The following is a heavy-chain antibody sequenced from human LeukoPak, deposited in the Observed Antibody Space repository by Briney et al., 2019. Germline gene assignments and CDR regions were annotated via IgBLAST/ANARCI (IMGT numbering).Heavy chain of an antibody. D-gene: IGHD5-18*01. CDR3: ASGYSYGSRPYGMDV. V-gene: IGHV3-21*01. CDR2: ISSSSSYI. J-gene: IGHJ6*02. Sequence: PGGSLRLSCAASGFTFSSYSMNWVRQAPGKGLEWVSSISSSSSYIYYADSVKGRLTISRDNAKNSLYLQMNSLRAEDTAVYYCASGYSYGSRPYGMDVWGQGTTVTVSS. CDR1: GFTFSSYS.